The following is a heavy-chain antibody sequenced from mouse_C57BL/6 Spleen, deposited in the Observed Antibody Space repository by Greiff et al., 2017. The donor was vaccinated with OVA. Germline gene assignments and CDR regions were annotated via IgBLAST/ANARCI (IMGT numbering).Heavy chain of an antibody. V-gene: IGHV1-82*01. CDR2: IYPGDGDT. CDR3: ARSGKANWAYYYAMDY. CDR1: GYAFSSSW. D-gene: IGHD4-1*01. Sequence: VQLQQSGPELVKPGASVKISCKASGYAFSSSWMNWVKQRPGKGLEWIGRIYPGDGDTNYNGKFKGKATLTADKSSSTAYMQRSSLTSEDSAVYFCARSGKANWAYYYAMDYWGQGTSVTVSS. J-gene: IGHJ4*01.